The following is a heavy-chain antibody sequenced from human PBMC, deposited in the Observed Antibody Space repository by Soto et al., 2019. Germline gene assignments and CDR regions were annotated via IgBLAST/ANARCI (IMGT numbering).Heavy chain of an antibody. CDR2: ISYDGNVA. V-gene: IGHV3-30*18. D-gene: IGHD1-1*01. Sequence: QVQLVESEGGVVQPGRSLRLSCTASGFTFSNYGMHWARQAPGKGLEWVTVISYDGNVAYYADSVKVRFISSRDNSKNTLYLQMNSLRTEDTAVYYCAKEGPITNWYFDYWGQGSLVTVSS. J-gene: IGHJ4*02. CDR1: GFTFSNYG. CDR3: AKEGPITNWYFDY.